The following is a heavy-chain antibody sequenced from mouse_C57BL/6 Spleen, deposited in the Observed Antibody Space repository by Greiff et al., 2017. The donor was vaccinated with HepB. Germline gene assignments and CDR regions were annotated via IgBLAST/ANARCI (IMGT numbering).Heavy chain of an antibody. CDR2: IDPSNSYT. J-gene: IGHJ4*01. D-gene: IGHD2-5*01. Sequence: QVHVKQPGAELVMPGASVKLSCKASGYTFTSYWMHWVKQRPGQGLEWIGEIDPSNSYTNYNQKFKGKSTLTVDKSSSTAYMQLSSLTSEDSAVYYCARRGDYSNSHAMDYWGQGTSVTVSS. CDR3: ARRGDYSNSHAMDY. CDR1: GYTFTSYW. V-gene: IGHV1-69*01.